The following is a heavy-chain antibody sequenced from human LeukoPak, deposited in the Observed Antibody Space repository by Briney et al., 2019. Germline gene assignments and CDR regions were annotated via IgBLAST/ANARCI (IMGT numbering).Heavy chain of an antibody. CDR2: ISYDGSNK. CDR1: GFTFSSYA. D-gene: IGHD6-19*01. V-gene: IGHV3-30*04. J-gene: IGHJ4*02. CDR3: ARGSSGWYPYYFDY. Sequence: PGGSLRLSCAASGFTFSSYAMHWVRQAPGKGLEWVAVISYDGSNKYYADSVKGRFTISRDNSKNTLYLQMNSLRAEDTAVYYCARGSSGWYPYYFDYWGQGTLVTVSS.